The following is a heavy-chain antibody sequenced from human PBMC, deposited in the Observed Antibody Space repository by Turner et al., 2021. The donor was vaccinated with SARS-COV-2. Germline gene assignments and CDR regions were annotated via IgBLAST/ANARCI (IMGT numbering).Heavy chain of an antibody. V-gene: IGHV3-7*01. CDR2: IRCDGSGK. CDR3: ASPFDY. CDR1: GFTFSSSW. J-gene: IGHJ4*02. Sequence: EVQLVETGCGLVQPGGSLRLRCAASGFTFSSSWMHWVCQAPEKGKEWVADIRCDGSGKYYVDSVKGRLTISRDNTKNSLYLQMNSLRADDTAVYYCASPFDYWGQGTLVTVSS.